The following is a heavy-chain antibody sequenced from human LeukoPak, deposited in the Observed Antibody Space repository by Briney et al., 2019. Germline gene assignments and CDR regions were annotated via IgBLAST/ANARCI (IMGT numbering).Heavy chain of an antibody. V-gene: IGHV3-23*01. D-gene: IGHD2-15*01. CDR3: AKGRGDCSHYSCWRTFDS. CDR1: GFTFRSYT. J-gene: IGHJ4*02. CDR2: VGGDGVNT. Sequence: PGGSLRLSCAASGFTFRSYTMAWVRQAPGKGLEWVSIVGGDGVNTYYADSVRGRFTTSRDNSKNTLYLQMSSLRDEDTAVYFCAKGRGDCSHYSCWRTFDSWGQGVLVTVSS.